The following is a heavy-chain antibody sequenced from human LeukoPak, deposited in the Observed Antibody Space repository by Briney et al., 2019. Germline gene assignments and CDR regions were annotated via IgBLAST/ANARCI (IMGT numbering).Heavy chain of an antibody. CDR1: GYTFTGYY. CDR2: INPNSGGT. D-gene: IGHD5-18*01. Sequence: WASVKVSCKASGYTFTGYYMHWVRQAPGQGLEWMGWINPNSGGTNYAQKFQGRVTMTRDTSISTAYMELSRLRSDDTAVYYCARPLWLRTSSLDYWGQGTLVTVSS. V-gene: IGHV1-2*02. J-gene: IGHJ4*02. CDR3: ARPLWLRTSSLDY.